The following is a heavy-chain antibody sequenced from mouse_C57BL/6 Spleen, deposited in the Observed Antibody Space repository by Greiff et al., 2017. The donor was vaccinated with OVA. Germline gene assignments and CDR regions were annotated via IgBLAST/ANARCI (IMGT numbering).Heavy chain of an antibody. CDR1: GYTFTSYW. V-gene: IGHV1-61*01. D-gene: IGHD1-1*01. CDR3: ARGYYGSRYFDV. J-gene: IGHJ1*03. Sequence: QVQLQQSGAELVRPGSSVKLSCKASGYTFTSYWMDWVKQRPGQGLEWIGNIYPSDSETHYNQKFKDKATLTVDKSSSTAYMQLSSLTSEDSAVYYCARGYYGSRYFDVWGTGTTVTVSS. CDR2: IYPSDSET.